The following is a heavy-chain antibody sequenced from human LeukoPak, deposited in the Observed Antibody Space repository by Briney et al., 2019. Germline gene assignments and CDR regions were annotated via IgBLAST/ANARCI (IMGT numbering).Heavy chain of an antibody. CDR1: GFPFNKFA. D-gene: IGHD3/OR15-3a*01. Sequence: GGSLRLSCVASGFPFNKFAMTWVRQVPGKGLEWVAIIGYGGVSIYYADSVKGRFTISRDDSNNTLSLQMNNLRAEDTSIYYCVKSWVWTRPYYNYMQVWGKGTTVTVSS. CDR3: VKSWVWTRPYYNYMQV. J-gene: IGHJ6*03. V-gene: IGHV3-23*01. CDR2: IGYGGVSI.